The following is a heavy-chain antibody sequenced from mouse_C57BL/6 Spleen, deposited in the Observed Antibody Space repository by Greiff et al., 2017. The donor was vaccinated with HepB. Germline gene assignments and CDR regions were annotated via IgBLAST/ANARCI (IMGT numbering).Heavy chain of an antibody. CDR1: GYTFTSYW. CDR3: ARSRIYYEGENYFDY. Sequence: QVQLQQPGAELVRPGTSVKLSCKASGYTFTSYWMHWVKQRPGQGLEWIGVIDPSDSYTNYNQKFKGKATLTVDTSSSTAYMQLSSLTSEDSAVYYCARSRIYYEGENYFDYWGQGTTLTVSS. V-gene: IGHV1-59*01. D-gene: IGHD2-4*01. J-gene: IGHJ2*01. CDR2: IDPSDSYT.